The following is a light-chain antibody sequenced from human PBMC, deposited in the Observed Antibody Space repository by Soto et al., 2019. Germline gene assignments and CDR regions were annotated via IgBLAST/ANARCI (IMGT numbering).Light chain of an antibody. V-gene: IGLV1-40*01. CDR2: GNS. CDR3: QSYDGSSVV. J-gene: IGLJ2*01. CDR1: SSNIGAGYD. Sequence: QSVLTQPPSVSGAPGQRVTISCTGSSSNIGAGYDVHWYQQLPGTAPKLLIYGNSNRPSGVPDRFSGSKSGTSASLAITGLQAEDEADYYCQSYDGSSVVFGAGTKLTVL.